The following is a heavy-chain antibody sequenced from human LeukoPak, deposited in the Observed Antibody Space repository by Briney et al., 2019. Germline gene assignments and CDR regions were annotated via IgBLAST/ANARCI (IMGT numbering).Heavy chain of an antibody. V-gene: IGHV4-34*01. D-gene: IGHD1-7*01. CDR1: GGSFSGYY. CDR2: INHSGST. CDR3: ARDSELELIGWFDP. Sequence: SETLSLTCAVYGGSFSGYYWSWIRQPPGKGLEWIGEINHSGSTDYNPSLKSRVTISVDTSKNQFSLKLSSVTAADTAVYYCARDSELELIGWFDPWGQGTLVTVSS. J-gene: IGHJ5*02.